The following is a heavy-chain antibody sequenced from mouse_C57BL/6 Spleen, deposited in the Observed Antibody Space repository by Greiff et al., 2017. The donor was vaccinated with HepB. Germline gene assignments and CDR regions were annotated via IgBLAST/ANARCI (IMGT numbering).Heavy chain of an antibody. CDR3: ARGGTTVVYYYAMDY. J-gene: IGHJ4*01. CDR1: GYTFTSYW. CDR2: IHPNSGST. D-gene: IGHD1-1*01. V-gene: IGHV1-64*01. Sequence: QVQLQQSGAELVKPGASVKLSCKASGYTFTSYWMHWVKQRPGQGLEWIGMIHPNSGSTNYNEKFKSKATLTVDKSSSTAYMQLSSLTSEDSAVYYCARGGTTVVYYYAMDYWGQGTSVTVSS.